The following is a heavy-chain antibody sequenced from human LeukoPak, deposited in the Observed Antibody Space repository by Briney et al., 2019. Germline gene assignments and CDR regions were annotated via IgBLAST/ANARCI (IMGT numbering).Heavy chain of an antibody. CDR2: INTNTGNS. J-gene: IGHJ4*02. V-gene: IGHV7-4-1*02. D-gene: IGHD5-18*01. CDR1: GGTFTSYA. Sequence: GASVKVSCKASGGTFTSYAMNWVRQAPGQGLEWMGWINTNTGNSTYAQGFTGRFVFSLDTSVSTAYLRISSLKAEDTAVYYCARVHAGYSYTYWGQGTLVTVSS. CDR3: ARVHAGYSYTY.